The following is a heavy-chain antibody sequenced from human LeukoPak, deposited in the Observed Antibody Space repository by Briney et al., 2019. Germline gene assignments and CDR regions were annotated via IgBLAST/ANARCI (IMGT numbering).Heavy chain of an antibody. D-gene: IGHD7-27*01. J-gene: IGHJ4*02. CDR1: GFTFSSYE. CDR3: VRDGSSWGNFDY. V-gene: IGHV3-48*03. Sequence: GGSLRLSCAASGFTFSSYEMNWIRQAPGKGLEWISYISNSGSTKYYADSVKGRFTISRDNAKNSLYLQMNSLRTEDTAVYYCVRDGSSWGNFDYWGQGTLVSVSS. CDR2: ISNSGSTK.